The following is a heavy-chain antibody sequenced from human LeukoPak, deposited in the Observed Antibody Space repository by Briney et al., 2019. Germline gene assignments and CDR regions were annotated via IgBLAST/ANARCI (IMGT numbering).Heavy chain of an antibody. V-gene: IGHV3-48*02. Sequence: GGSLRLSCAVSGFTFSTYSMNWVRQAPGKGLEWVSYISSSSSTIYYADSVKGRFTISRDNAKNSLYLQMNSQRDEDTAVYYCARDPLTTVSSGGAFDIWGQGTMVTVSS. CDR2: ISSSSSTI. J-gene: IGHJ3*02. CDR1: GFTFSTYS. D-gene: IGHD4-17*01. CDR3: ARDPLTTVSSGGAFDI.